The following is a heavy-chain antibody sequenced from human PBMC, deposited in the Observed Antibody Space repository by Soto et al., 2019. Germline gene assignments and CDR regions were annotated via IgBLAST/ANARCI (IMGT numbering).Heavy chain of an antibody. CDR3: ARDSDVSRLEH. CDR1: GFSFSNYG. CDR2: INSSSSII. Sequence: EVQLVESGGGLVQPGGSLRLSCAASGFSFSNYGMNWVRQAPGKGLEWVSYINSSSSIIHYADSVKGRYTISRDNAKRSLYLQMNSLRDDDTAVYYCARDSDVSRLEHWGQGTLVTVSS. V-gene: IGHV3-48*02. J-gene: IGHJ1*01.